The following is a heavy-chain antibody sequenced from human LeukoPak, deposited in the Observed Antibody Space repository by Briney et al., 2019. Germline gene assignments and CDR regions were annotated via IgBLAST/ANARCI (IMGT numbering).Heavy chain of an antibody. D-gene: IGHD1-26*01. V-gene: IGHV4-39*01. Sequence: PSETLSLICTVSGGFIRSSSYYWGWIRQPPGKGLEWIGSIYYSANTYYNPSLKSRVSLSVDTSKNEFSLKLSFVAAADTAVYYCARHTKVGSKPDAFDIWGQGTMVTVSA. J-gene: IGHJ3*02. CDR1: GGFIRSSSYY. CDR2: IYYSANT. CDR3: ARHTKVGSKPDAFDI.